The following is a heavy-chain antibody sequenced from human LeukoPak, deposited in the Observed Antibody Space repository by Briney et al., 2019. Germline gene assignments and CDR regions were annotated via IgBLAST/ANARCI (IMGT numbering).Heavy chain of an antibody. V-gene: IGHV3-23*01. Sequence: PGGSLRLSCAASGFTFSNYAMGWVRQAPGKGLEWVSTISGSGGSTYYAESVKGRFTISRDNSKNTLFLQMNSLRAEDTAVYYCAKGCGGTCYSDFDSWGKGTLVTVAS. CDR3: AKGCGGTCYSDFDS. J-gene: IGHJ4*02. CDR1: GFTFSNYA. D-gene: IGHD2-15*01. CDR2: ISGSGGST.